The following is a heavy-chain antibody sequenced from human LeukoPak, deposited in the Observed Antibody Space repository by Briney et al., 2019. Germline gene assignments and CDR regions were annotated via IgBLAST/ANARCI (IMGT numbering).Heavy chain of an antibody. Sequence: ASVKVSCKASGYTLTSHDINWVRQATGQGLEWMGWMNPNSGDTGYAQKFQGRATMTRDTSVSTAYMELSSLTSEDTAVYYCARAGGDYGDYYHYYYYMDVWGSGTTVTVSS. D-gene: IGHD4-17*01. CDR1: GYTLTSHD. CDR3: ARAGGDYGDYYHYYYYMDV. J-gene: IGHJ6*03. CDR2: MNPNSGDT. V-gene: IGHV1-8*01.